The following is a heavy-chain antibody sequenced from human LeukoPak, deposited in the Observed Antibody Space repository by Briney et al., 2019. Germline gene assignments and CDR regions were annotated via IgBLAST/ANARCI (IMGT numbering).Heavy chain of an antibody. CDR2: ISSSSSYI. Sequence: PGGSLRLSCAASGFTFSSYSMNWVRQAPGKGLEWVSSISSSSSYIYYADSVKGRFTISRDNAKNSLYLQMNSLRAEDTAVYYCAKEKRFLEWVHDYWGQGTLVTVSS. CDR1: GFTFSSYS. J-gene: IGHJ4*02. CDR3: AKEKRFLEWVHDY. V-gene: IGHV3-21*04. D-gene: IGHD3-3*01.